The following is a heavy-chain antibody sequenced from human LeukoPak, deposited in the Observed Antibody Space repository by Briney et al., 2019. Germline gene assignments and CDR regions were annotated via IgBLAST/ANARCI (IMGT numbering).Heavy chain of an antibody. D-gene: IGHD3-10*01. CDR2: INSDGSST. CDR1: GFTFSSYW. Sequence: GGSLRLSCAASGFTFSSYWMHWVRHAPGKGLVWVSRINSDGSSTSYADSVKGRFTISRDNAKNTLYLQMNSLRAEDTAVYYCAKETTMVRGVSYFDYWGQGTLVTVSS. J-gene: IGHJ4*02. CDR3: AKETTMVRGVSYFDY. V-gene: IGHV3-74*01.